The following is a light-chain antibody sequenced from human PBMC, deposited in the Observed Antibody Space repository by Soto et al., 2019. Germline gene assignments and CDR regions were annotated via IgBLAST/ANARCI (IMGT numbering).Light chain of an antibody. V-gene: IGLV2-14*01. J-gene: IGLJ1*01. CDR3: SSYTSNSTFAV. CDR2: EVS. CDR1: SRDIGGFNY. Sequence: QSALTQPASASGSPGQSITISCTGTSRDIGGFNYVSWYQQNPGKAPKLMIYEVSKRPSGVSNRFSGSKSGNTASLTISGLQAEDEADYYCSSYTSNSTFAVFGTGTKVTVL.